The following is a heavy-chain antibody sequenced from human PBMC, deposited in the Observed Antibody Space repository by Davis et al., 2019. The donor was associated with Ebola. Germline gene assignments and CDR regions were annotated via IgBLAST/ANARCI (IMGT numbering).Heavy chain of an antibody. J-gene: IGHJ4*02. CDR3: AHKEFGYCTGTTCLSYFDY. D-gene: IGHD2-8*02. CDR1: GFSPSARGVG. Sequence: SGPTLVKPTQTLTLTCSFSGFSPSARGVGVGWVRQSPGKALEWLALLYWNDEPRYNPSLKSRLTITKDTSKNQVVLTMTNMDPVDTGTYYCAHKEFGYCTGTTCLSYFDYWGRGTLVTVSS. V-gene: IGHV2-5*01. CDR2: LYWNDEP.